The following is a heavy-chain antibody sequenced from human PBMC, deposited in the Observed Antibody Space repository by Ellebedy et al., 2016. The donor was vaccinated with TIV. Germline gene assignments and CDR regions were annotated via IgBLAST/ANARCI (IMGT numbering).Heavy chain of an antibody. CDR2: IDPSDGVT. CDR3: AREARGTGGFDP. V-gene: IGHV1-46*01. CDR1: GYTFTNYY. D-gene: IGHD2-8*02. Sequence: AASVQVSCKASGYTFTNYYIHWVRQPPGQGLEWMGIIDPSDGVTNYPQKFQGRVTMTRDTSTSTLYMQLISLRSEDTAVYYCAREARGTGGFDPWGQGTLVSVAS. J-gene: IGHJ5*02.